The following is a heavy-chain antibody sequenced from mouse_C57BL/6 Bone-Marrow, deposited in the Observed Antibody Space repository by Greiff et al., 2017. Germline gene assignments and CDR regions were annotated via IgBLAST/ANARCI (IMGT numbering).Heavy chain of an antibody. J-gene: IGHJ2*01. CDR3: ARWEGPYYFDY. D-gene: IGHD3-3*01. CDR1: GYTFPSYW. Sequence: VQLQQPGAELVQPGASVKLSCKASGYTFPSYWMHWVKQRPGRGLAWIGRIDPNSGGSKYNEKIKSKATLTVDKPSITAYMQLSSLTSEDSSVYYCARWEGPYYFDYWGQCTTLTVSS. CDR2: IDPNSGGS. V-gene: IGHV1-72*01.